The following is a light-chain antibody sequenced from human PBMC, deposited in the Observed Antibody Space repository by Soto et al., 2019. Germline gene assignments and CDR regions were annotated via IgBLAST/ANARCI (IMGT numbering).Light chain of an antibody. V-gene: IGKV1-27*01. CDR1: QGINNF. CDR3: QKYNSAPFT. CDR2: AAS. J-gene: IGKJ3*01. Sequence: DIQMTQSPSSLSASVGDRVTITCRASQGINNFLAWYQQKPWKVPKLLIYAASTFQSGVPSPFSGSGSVTDFTLTISSLQPEDVATSYCQKYNSAPFTFGPGTKVDIK.